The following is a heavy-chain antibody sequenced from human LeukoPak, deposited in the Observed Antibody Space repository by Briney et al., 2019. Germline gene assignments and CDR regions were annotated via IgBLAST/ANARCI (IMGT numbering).Heavy chain of an antibody. Sequence: GGSLRLSCAASGFTFSSYTMNWVRQAPGKGLEWVSIISSGSSYIHYADSVKGRFTIPRDNAKNSLYLQMNSLRAEDTAVYYCAKDLPSTVGGGGFDYWGQGTLVTVSS. D-gene: IGHD3-16*01. CDR3: AKDLPSTVGGGGFDY. V-gene: IGHV3-21*01. CDR2: ISSGSSYI. J-gene: IGHJ4*02. CDR1: GFTFSSYT.